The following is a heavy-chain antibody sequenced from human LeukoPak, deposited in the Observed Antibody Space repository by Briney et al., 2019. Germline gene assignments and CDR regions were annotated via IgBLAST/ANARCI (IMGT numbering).Heavy chain of an antibody. CDR1: GFTFSSYA. D-gene: IGHD6-6*01. CDR3: AKGIAAPPMDY. Sequence: GGSLRLSCAASGFTFSSYAMSWVHQAPGKGLEWVSAISGSGGSTYYADSVKGRFTIPRDNSKNTLYLQMNSLRAEDTAVYYCAKGIAAPPMDYWGQGTLVTVSS. V-gene: IGHV3-23*01. CDR2: ISGSGGST. J-gene: IGHJ4*02.